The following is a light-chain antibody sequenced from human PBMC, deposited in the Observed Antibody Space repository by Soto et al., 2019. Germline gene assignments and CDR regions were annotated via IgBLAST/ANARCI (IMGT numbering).Light chain of an antibody. CDR1: SSNIGSNT. J-gene: IGLJ2*01. V-gene: IGLV1-44*01. CDR3: AAWDDSLV. CDR2: SNN. Sequence: QSVLTQPPSASGTPGQRVTISCSGSSSNIGSNTVNWYQQLPGTAPKLLIYSNNQRPSGVPDRFSGSKSGTSASLAISGLQSEDDADYYCAAWDDSLVFGGGTKLTVL.